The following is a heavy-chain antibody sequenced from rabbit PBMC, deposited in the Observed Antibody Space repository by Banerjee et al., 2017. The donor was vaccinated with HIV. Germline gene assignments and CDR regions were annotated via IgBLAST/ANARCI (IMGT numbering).Heavy chain of an antibody. J-gene: IGHJ4*01. D-gene: IGHD6-1*01. CDR1: GVDVSGYYY. CDR2: IYISSGST. Sequence: QQQLEESGGGLVKPGGTLTLTCTASGVDVSGYYYMCWVRQAPGKGLEWITCIYISSGSTYYASWAKGRFTISKTSSTTVTLQMTSLTAADTATYFCARGTYGYAGYAPNLWGPGTLVTVS. V-gene: IGHV1S45*01. CDR3: ARGTYGYAGYAPNL.